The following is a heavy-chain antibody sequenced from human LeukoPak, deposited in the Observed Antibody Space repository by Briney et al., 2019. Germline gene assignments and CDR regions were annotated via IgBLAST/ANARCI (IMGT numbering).Heavy chain of an antibody. CDR3: ARAGYTISSYRFDY. J-gene: IGHJ4*02. CDR2: IYTTGMA. V-gene: IGHV4-4*07. D-gene: IGHD3-16*02. CDR1: GGSINSYW. Sequence: SETLSLTCSVSGGSINSYWWSWIRQPAGKGLEFIGRIYTTGMANYNPSLKSRVSMSVDTSKNKFSLELRSVTAADTAVYFCARAGYTISSYRFDYWGQGALVTVSS.